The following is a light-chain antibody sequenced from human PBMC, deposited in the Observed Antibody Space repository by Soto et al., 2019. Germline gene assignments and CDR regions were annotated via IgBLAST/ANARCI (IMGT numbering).Light chain of an antibody. J-gene: IGLJ1*01. CDR3: CSYAGSYV. CDR1: SSDVGGYNY. CDR2: DVS. V-gene: IGLV2-11*01. Sequence: QSALTQPHSVSGSPGQSVTISCTGTSSDVGGYNYVSWYQQHPGKAPKLMIYDVSKRPSGVPDRFSGSKSGNTASLTISGLQAEEEADYYCCSYAGSYVFGTGTKLTVL.